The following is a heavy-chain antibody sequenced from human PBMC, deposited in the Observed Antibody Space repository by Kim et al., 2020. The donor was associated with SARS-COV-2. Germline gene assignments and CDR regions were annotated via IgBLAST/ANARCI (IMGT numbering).Heavy chain of an antibody. CDR2: ISGSGDKT. J-gene: IGHJ4*02. V-gene: IGHV3-23*01. Sequence: GGSLRLSCAASGFTFSSYAMSWVRQAPGKGLEWASFISGSGDKTYYADSVKGRVTISRDNSKSTLYLKMNSLRAEDTAVYYCAVKGAFGSGYGGQGTLVTVSS. CDR1: GFTFSSYA. CDR3: AVKGAFGSGY. D-gene: IGHD3-3*01.